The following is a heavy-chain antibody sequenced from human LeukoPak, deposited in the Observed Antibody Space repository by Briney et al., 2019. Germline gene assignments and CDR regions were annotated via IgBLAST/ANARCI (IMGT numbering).Heavy chain of an antibody. CDR3: AKDIQLST. J-gene: IGHJ3*01. CDR2: IGASGEST. CDR1: GXTFSVAA. V-gene: IGHV3-23*01. D-gene: IGHD5-24*01. Sequence: GGSLRLSCAASGXTFSVAAMTWVRQAPGKGLEWVSLIGASGESTYYADSVKGRFTISRDNSKNTLSLQMNSLRVEDTAMYFCAKDIQLSTWGLGTMVTVSS.